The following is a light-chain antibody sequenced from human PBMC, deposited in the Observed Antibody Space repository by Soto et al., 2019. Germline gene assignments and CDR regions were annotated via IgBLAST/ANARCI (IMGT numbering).Light chain of an antibody. CDR1: QSINTY. V-gene: IGKV1-39*01. J-gene: IGKJ2*01. CDR2: AAY. CDR3: QQSYSNTRT. Sequence: DIQMTQSPSSLSASVGDRVTITCRASQSINTYLNWYQQKPGKAPNLLIYAAYSLQSGVPSRFSGSGSGTDFTLNISSLQPEYFATYYCQQSYSNTRTFGQGTKLEIK.